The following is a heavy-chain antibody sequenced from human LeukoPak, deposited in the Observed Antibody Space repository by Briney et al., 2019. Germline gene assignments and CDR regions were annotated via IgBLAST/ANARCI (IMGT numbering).Heavy chain of an antibody. CDR3: ARTYCSSTSCYIYYYYMDV. Sequence: GGSLRLSCAASGFTFDDYGMSWVRQAPGKGLEWVSGINWNGGSTGYADPVKGRFTISRDNAKNSLYLQMNSLRAEDTALYYCARTYCSSTSCYIYYYYMDVWGKGTTVTVSS. CDR1: GFTFDDYG. CDR2: INWNGGST. V-gene: IGHV3-20*04. J-gene: IGHJ6*03. D-gene: IGHD2-2*02.